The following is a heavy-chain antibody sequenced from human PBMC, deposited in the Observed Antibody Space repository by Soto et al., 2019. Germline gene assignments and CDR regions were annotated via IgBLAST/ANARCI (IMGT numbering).Heavy chain of an antibody. CDR2: IASTGDSV. CDR3: VKDAPNGSIDY. Sequence: VQLVESGGGLVQPGGYLRLSCAASGFVFRRYVMHWVRQVPGKGLEFVSTIASTGDSVGYADSVRGRFTTSRDNAKDSMYLQMNSLRPEDSALYFCVKDAPNGSIDYWGRGTLVIVSS. V-gene: IGHV3-9*01. CDR1: GFVFRRYV. D-gene: IGHD3-10*01. J-gene: IGHJ4*02.